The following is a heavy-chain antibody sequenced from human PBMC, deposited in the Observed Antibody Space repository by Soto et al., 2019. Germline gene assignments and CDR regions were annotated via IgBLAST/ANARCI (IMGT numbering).Heavy chain of an antibody. V-gene: IGHV4-30-4*01. CDR1: GDSINSGDYY. CDR3: ARDKQGFSYGYGSQYFYYHGLDV. J-gene: IGHJ6*02. D-gene: IGHD5-18*01. CDR2: IHFSGRT. Sequence: SETLSLTCIVSGDSINSGDYYWSWIRQPPGKGLEWIGNIHFSGRTYYSPSLKSRVTMSTDTSKNQFSLRLTYVTSADTAVYYCARDKQGFSYGYGSQYFYYHGLDVWGQGTTVTVSS.